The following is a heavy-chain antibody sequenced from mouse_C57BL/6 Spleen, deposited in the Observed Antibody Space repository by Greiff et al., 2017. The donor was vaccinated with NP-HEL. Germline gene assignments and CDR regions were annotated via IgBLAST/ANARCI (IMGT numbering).Heavy chain of an antibody. V-gene: IGHV10-1*01. CDR2: IRSKSNNYAT. D-gene: IGHD3-3*01. Sequence: DVKLQESGGGLVQPKGSLKLSCAASGFSFNTSAMNWVRQAPGKGLEWVARIRSKSNNYATYYADSVKDRFTISRDDSESMLYLQMNNLKTEDTAMYYCVRHVGEGYFDVWGTGTTVTVSS. CDR3: VRHVGEGYFDV. CDR1: GFSFNTSA. J-gene: IGHJ1*03.